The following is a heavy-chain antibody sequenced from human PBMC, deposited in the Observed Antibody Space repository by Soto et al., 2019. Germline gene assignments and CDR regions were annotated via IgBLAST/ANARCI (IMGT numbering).Heavy chain of an antibody. V-gene: IGHV4-39*01. CDR1: GGSISSSSYY. CDR3: ASLTQGPSGYDEDYYYYGMDV. D-gene: IGHD5-12*01. CDR2: IYYSGST. J-gene: IGHJ6*02. Sequence: QLQLQESGPGLVKPSETLSLTCTVSGGSISSSSYYWGWIRQPPGKGLEWIGSIYYSGSTYYNPSLKSRVTISVDTSKNQFSLKLSSVTAADTAVYYCASLTQGPSGYDEDYYYYGMDVWGQGTTVTVSS.